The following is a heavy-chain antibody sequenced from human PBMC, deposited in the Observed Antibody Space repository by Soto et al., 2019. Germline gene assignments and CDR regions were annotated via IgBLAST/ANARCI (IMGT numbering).Heavy chain of an antibody. D-gene: IGHD2-15*01. Sequence: ASVKVSFKASGGTFSSYTISWVRQAPGQGLEWMGRIIPILGIANYAQKFQGRVTITADKSTSTAYMELSSLRSEDTAVYYCARDGVVVAATTAFDIWGQGTMVTVSS. CDR3: ARDGVVVAATTAFDI. J-gene: IGHJ3*02. CDR2: IIPILGIA. V-gene: IGHV1-69*04. CDR1: GGTFSSYT.